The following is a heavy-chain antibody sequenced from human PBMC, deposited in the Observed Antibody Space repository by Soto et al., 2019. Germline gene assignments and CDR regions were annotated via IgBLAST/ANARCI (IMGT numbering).Heavy chain of an antibody. CDR2: IIPIFGTA. CDR1: GGTFSSYA. D-gene: IGHD6-13*01. CDR3: ARGRKYSSSWYYYYGMDV. Sequence: VKVSCKASGGTFSSYAISWVRQAPGQGLEWMGGIIPIFGTANYAQKFQGRVTITADESTSTAYMELSSLRSEDTAVYYCARGRKYSSSWYYYYGMDVWGQGTTVTVSS. V-gene: IGHV1-69*13. J-gene: IGHJ6*02.